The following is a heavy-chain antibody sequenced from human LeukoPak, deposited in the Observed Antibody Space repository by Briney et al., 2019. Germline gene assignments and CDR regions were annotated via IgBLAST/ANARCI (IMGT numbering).Heavy chain of an antibody. Sequence: PGGSLRLSCAASGFTFSSYSMNWVRQAPGKGLEWVSSISSSSSYIYYADSVKGRFTISRDNAKNSLYLQMNSLRAEDTAVYYCARDGNILTGYYNFDYWGQGTQVTVSS. V-gene: IGHV3-21*01. D-gene: IGHD3-9*01. CDR1: GFTFSSYS. CDR2: ISSSSSYI. J-gene: IGHJ4*02. CDR3: ARDGNILTGYYNFDY.